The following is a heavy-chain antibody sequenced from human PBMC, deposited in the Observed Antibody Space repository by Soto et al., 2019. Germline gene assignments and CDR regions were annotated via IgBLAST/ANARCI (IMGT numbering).Heavy chain of an antibody. CDR3: AREHIVVVPAAMHWFDP. CDR1: GFTFSDYY. Sequence: QVQLVESGGGLVKPGGSLRLSCAASGFTFSDYYMSWIRQAPGKGLEWVSYISSSGSTIYYADSVKGRFTISRDNAKNSLFLQMNSLRAEDTAVYYCAREHIVVVPAAMHWFDPWGQGTLVTVSS. D-gene: IGHD2-2*01. V-gene: IGHV3-11*01. J-gene: IGHJ5*02. CDR2: ISSSGSTI.